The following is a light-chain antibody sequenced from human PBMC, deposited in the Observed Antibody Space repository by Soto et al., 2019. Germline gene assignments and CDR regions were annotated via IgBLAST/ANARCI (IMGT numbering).Light chain of an antibody. J-gene: IGKJ2*02. CDR3: LQHSDYPCT. Sequence: DIKMTQSPSSLSASVGDRVTITCRASQDITNDFAWYQQKPGKAPKRLIYAASILQRGVPSRFSGSGSGTEFTLTISSLQPEDSATYYCLQHSDYPCTFGQGTKLEI. CDR2: AAS. CDR1: QDITND. V-gene: IGKV1-17*01.